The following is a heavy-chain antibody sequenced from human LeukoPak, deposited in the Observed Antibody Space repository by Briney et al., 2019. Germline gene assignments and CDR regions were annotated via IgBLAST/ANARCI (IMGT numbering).Heavy chain of an antibody. CDR1: GFTFSSYG. CDR2: ISYDGSNK. CDR3: AKDLVIDPPGY. Sequence: PGGSLRLSCAASGFTFSSYGMPWVRQAPGKGLEWVAVISYDGSNKYYADSVKGRFTISRDNSKNTLYLQMNSLRAEDTAVYYCAKDLVIDPPGYWGQGTLVTVSS. D-gene: IGHD3-22*01. J-gene: IGHJ4*02. V-gene: IGHV3-30*18.